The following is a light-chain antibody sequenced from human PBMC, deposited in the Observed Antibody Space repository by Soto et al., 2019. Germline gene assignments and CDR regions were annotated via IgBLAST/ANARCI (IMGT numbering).Light chain of an antibody. CDR3: CSYAGTYTV. Sequence: QSVLTQPRSVSGSPGQSVAISCTGTNGDVGGYNYVSWYQQHPGKAPKLMIYDVSKRPSGVPDRFSGSKSGNTASLTISGLQAEDEADYYCCSYAGTYTVFGGGTKLTVL. J-gene: IGLJ2*01. CDR2: DVS. V-gene: IGLV2-11*01. CDR1: NGDVGGYNY.